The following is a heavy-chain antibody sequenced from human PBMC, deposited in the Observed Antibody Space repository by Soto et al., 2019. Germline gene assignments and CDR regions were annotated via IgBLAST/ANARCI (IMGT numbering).Heavy chain of an antibody. D-gene: IGHD3-10*01. CDR3: VGQGFGRLHGLVDV. J-gene: IGHJ6*02. Sequence: QVQLQESGPGLVKPSETLSLTCTVSDDSSSSYKWSWIRQPPGRRLEWIGYIDSSGGTSYNPSLPCRVTISVDPSTKQFSLKLSSVTAADTAVYYCVGQGFGRLHGLVDVWGQGTTVTVSS. CDR1: DDSSSSYK. CDR2: IDSSGGT. V-gene: IGHV4-59*08.